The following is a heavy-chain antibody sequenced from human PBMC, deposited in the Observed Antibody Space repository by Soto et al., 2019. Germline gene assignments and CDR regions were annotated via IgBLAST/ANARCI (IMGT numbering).Heavy chain of an antibody. J-gene: IGHJ6*02. D-gene: IGHD2-2*01. CDR2: IYPGDSDT. V-gene: IGHV5-51*01. CDR1: GYIFTTYW. CDR3: ARLLGGDIVVVLMPTAYYYGMDV. Sequence: GESLKISCKGSGYIFTTYWIGWVRQMPGKGLEWMGIIYPGDSDTRYSPSCQGQVTISADKSISTAYLQWSSLKASDTAMYYCARLLGGDIVVVLMPTAYYYGMDVWGQGTTVTVFS.